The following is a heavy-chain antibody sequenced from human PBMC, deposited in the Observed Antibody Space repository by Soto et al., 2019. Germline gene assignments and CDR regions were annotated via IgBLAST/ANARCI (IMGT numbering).Heavy chain of an antibody. V-gene: IGHV4-31*03. CDR2: IYVTGAV. CDR1: GAALNSGNYY. Sequence: QVRLQESGPGLVKPSETLSLTCSVSGAALNSGNYYWSWIRQVPGMGLEWIGHIYVTGAVDYNLSLRDRITISQDTSERQFSLNLRLLTAAYTAVSYCARLRIATNNYKWFDPWGQGTLVTVSS. D-gene: IGHD2-21*01. J-gene: IGHJ5*02. CDR3: ARLRIATNNYKWFDP.